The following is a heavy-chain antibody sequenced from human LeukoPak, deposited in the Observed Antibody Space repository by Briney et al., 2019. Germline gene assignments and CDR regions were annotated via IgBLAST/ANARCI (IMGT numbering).Heavy chain of an antibody. V-gene: IGHV3-53*01. J-gene: IGHJ4*02. D-gene: IGHD5-24*01. CDR3: AKAAPTVEMATIPFDY. Sequence: GGSLRLSCAASGFTVSGNYMSWVRQAPGKGLEWVSVIYSGGSTYYADSVKGRFTISRDNSKNTLYLQMNSLRAEDTAVYYCAKAAPTVEMATIPFDYWGQGTLVTVSS. CDR2: IYSGGST. CDR1: GFTVSGNY.